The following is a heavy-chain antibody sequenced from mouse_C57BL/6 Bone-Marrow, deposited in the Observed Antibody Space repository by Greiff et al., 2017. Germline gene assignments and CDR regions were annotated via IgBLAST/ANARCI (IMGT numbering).Heavy chain of an antibody. CDR2: ISYDGSN. D-gene: IGHD1-1*01. CDR3: ARGGHYYGTPDWYFDV. CDR1: GYSITSGYY. J-gene: IGHJ1*03. V-gene: IGHV3-6*01. Sequence: EVQLLESGPGLVKPSQSLSLTCSVTGYSITSGYYWNWIRQFPGNKLEWMGYISYDGSNNYNPSLKNRISITRDTSKNQFFLKLNSVTTEDTATYYCARGGHYYGTPDWYFDVWGTGTTVTVSS.